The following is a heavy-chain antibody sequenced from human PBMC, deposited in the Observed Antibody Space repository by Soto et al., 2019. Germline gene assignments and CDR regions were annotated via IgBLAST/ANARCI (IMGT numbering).Heavy chain of an antibody. Sequence: GASVKVSCKASGGTFSSYAISWMRQAPGQGLEWMGGIIPIFGTANYAQKFQGRVTITADESTSTAYMELSSLRSEDTAVYYCARQEAAPPGYYYGMDVWGQGTTVTVSS. D-gene: IGHD6-6*01. J-gene: IGHJ6*02. CDR3: ARQEAAPPGYYYGMDV. CDR1: GGTFSSYA. CDR2: IIPIFGTA. V-gene: IGHV1-69*13.